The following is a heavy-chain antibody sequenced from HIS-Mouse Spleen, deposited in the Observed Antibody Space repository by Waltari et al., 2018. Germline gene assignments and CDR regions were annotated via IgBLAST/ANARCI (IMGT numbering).Heavy chain of an antibody. CDR2: INHSGST. V-gene: IGHV4-34*01. CDR3: ARGLAARFDY. Sequence: QVQLQQGGAGLLTPSETLSLTCAVYGGSFSGYYWSWIRQPPGKGLEWIGEINHSGSTNYNPSLKSRVTISVDTSKNQFSLKLSSVTAADTAVYYCARGLAARFDYWGQGTLVTVSS. CDR1: GGSFSGYY. J-gene: IGHJ4*02. D-gene: IGHD6-6*01.